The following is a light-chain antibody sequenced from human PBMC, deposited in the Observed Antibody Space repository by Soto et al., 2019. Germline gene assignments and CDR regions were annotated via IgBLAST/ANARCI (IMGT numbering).Light chain of an antibody. CDR2: AAS. CDR3: HQANTFPFT. CDR1: QSISSW. V-gene: IGKV1-12*01. J-gene: IGKJ3*01. Sequence: DIQMTQSPSSVSASVGDRVTITCRASQSISSWLAWFQQRPGKAPKLLIHAASNLRSGVPSRFSGSVSGTDFTLTISRLQPEDFATSYCHQANTFPFTFGPGTKVDVK.